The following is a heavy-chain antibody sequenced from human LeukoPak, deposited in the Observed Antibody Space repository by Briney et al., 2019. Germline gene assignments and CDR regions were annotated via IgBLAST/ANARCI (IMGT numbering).Heavy chain of an antibody. CDR2: INPNTGVT. CDR3: ARLPRYSSSWLSEN. Sequence: ASVKVSCKASGYTFSGHYLHWVRQAPGQGLEWMGRINPNTGVTQYTENLQGRVTMTGDTSISTAYMELSSLRSEDTAVYYCARLPRYSSSWLSENWGQGTLVTVSS. CDR1: GYTFSGHY. J-gene: IGHJ4*02. V-gene: IGHV1-2*06. D-gene: IGHD6-13*01.